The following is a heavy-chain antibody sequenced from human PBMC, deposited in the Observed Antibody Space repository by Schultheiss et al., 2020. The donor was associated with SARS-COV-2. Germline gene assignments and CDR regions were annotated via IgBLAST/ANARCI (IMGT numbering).Heavy chain of an antibody. V-gene: IGHV3-33*01. CDR2: IWYDGSNK. CDR3: ARDRSIFGVVGDYYYGMDV. D-gene: IGHD3-3*01. J-gene: IGHJ6*02. CDR1: GFTFSNYG. Sequence: GGSLRLSCAASGFTFSNYGMHWVRQAPGKGLEWVAHIWYDGSNKLYADSVKGRFTISRDNSKNTLYLQMNSLRAGDTAVYYCARDRSIFGVVGDYYYGMDVWGQGTTVTVSS.